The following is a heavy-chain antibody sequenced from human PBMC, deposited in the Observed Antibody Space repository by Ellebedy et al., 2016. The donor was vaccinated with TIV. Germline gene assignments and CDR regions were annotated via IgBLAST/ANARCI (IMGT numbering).Heavy chain of an antibody. CDR1: GGSIGSSY. V-gene: IGHV4-59*08. CDR2: IHHSGSP. CDR3: ARRQITERTISEYNWFDP. Sequence: MPSETLSLTCTVSGGSIGSSYWNWIRQAPGKGLEWIGYIHHSGSPNYNPSLNSRVTITMDTSKNQFSLELSSVTAADAAVYYCARRQITERTISEYNWFDPWGQGTLVTVSS. J-gene: IGHJ5*02. D-gene: IGHD1-20*01.